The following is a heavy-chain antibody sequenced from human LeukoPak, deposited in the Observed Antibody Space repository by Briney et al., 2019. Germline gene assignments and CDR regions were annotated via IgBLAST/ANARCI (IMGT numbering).Heavy chain of an antibody. CDR3: ARDFAQQQLSRGIDY. V-gene: IGHV3-30*04. Sequence: GGSLRLSWAAAGFTFSSYAMHWVRQAPGKGLGWVAVISYDGSNKYYADSVKGRFTISRDNSKNTLYLQMNSLRTEDTAVSYCARDFAQQQLSRGIDYWGQGTLVTVSS. J-gene: IGHJ4*02. D-gene: IGHD6-13*01. CDR1: GFTFSSYA. CDR2: ISYDGSNK.